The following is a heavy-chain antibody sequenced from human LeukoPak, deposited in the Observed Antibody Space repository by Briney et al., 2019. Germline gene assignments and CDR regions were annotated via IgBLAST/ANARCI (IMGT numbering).Heavy chain of an antibody. Sequence: GETLQISCQGAGSSFTNYWIGWVRQLPGKGLEWMGIIYPGDSDTRYSPSFQGQVTISVDKSINTACLQWSSLKASDTAMYYCARQYCSGGSCYSADNTIVYWGQGTLVSVSS. D-gene: IGHD2-15*01. CDR2: IYPGDSDT. V-gene: IGHV5-51*01. CDR3: ARQYCSGGSCYSADNTIVY. CDR1: GSSFTNYW. J-gene: IGHJ4*02.